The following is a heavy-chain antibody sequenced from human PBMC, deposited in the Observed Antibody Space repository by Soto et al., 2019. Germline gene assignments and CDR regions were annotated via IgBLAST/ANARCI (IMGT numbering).Heavy chain of an antibody. V-gene: IGHV4-39*01. J-gene: IGHJ5*02. CDR3: ARQASGYYYGWFDP. CDR1: GGSILDSTYY. D-gene: IGHD3-22*01. Sequence: QLLLQESGPGLVKPSETLSLTCTVSGGSILDSTYYWAWIRQSPGKGLEWIGTIFYSGGTFYTPSLESRVTMSVDTSHNQFSLKLSSVTAADTAVYYCARQASGYYYGWFDPWGQGTLVTVSS. CDR2: IFYSGGT.